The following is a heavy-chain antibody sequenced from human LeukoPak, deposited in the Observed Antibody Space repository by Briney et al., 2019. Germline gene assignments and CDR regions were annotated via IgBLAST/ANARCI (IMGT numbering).Heavy chain of an antibody. V-gene: IGHV4-39*01. Sequence: SETLSLTCTVSGGSISSSSYYWGWIRQPPGKGLEWTGSIYYSGSTYYNPSLKSRVTISVDTSKNQFSLKLCSVTAADTAVYYCARGSFEGRRIMITFGGVIATWGQGTLVTVSS. D-gene: IGHD3-16*02. CDR3: ARGSFEGRRIMITFGGVIAT. CDR1: GGSISSSSYY. CDR2: IYYSGST. J-gene: IGHJ5*02.